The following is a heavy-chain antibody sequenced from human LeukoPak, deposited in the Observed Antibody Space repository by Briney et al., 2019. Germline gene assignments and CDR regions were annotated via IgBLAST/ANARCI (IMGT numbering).Heavy chain of an antibody. J-gene: IGHJ3*02. Sequence: PSETLSLTCTVSGGSLSSYYWIWIRQPPGKGLEWFGYIYYSGTTNYNPSLKSRVTISVDTSKNQFSLKLSSVTAADTAVYYCARVLTVLTTVPDAFDIWGQGTMVTVSS. CDR2: IYYSGTT. V-gene: IGHV4-59*01. D-gene: IGHD4-17*01. CDR1: GGSLSSYY. CDR3: ARVLTVLTTVPDAFDI.